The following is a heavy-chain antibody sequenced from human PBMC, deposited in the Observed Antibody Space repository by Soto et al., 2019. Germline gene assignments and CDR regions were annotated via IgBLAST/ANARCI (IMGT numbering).Heavy chain of an antibody. CDR3: ASHLGWNRDY. D-gene: IGHD1-1*01. J-gene: IGHJ4*02. CDR1: GFTFSSYW. V-gene: IGHV3-74*01. Sequence: EVQLVESGGGLVQPGGSLRLSCAASGFTFSSYWMHWVRQAPGKGLVWVSRINSDGSSTSYADSVKGRFTISRDNAKNRLYLQMNGLRAGATAVYDCASHLGWNRDYWGQGTLVTVSS. CDR2: INSDGSST.